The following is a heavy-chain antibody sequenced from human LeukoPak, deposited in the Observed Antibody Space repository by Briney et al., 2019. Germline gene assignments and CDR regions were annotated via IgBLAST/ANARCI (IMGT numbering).Heavy chain of an antibody. D-gene: IGHD3-22*01. J-gene: IGHJ4*02. V-gene: IGHV1-18*01. CDR3: ARMHYDSSGYYYFDY. Sequence: GASVKVSCKASGYTFTNYGISWVRQAPGQGLEWMGWISVYNGNTNFAQKLQGRVTMTTDTSTTTAYMELRNLRSDDTAVYYCARMHYDSSGYYYFDYWGQGTLVTVSS. CDR1: GYTFTNYG. CDR2: ISVYNGNT.